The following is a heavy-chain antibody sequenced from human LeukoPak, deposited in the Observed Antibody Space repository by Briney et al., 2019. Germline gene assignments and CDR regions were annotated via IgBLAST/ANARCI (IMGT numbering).Heavy chain of an antibody. CDR1: GASISTYY. V-gene: IGHV4-4*07. J-gene: IGHJ5*02. CDR2: IYTSGST. CDR3: ARKGEHYYDSGKLWPAWFDL. Sequence: SETLSLTCTVSGASISTYYWSWIRQPAGKGLEWIGHIYTSGSTNYNPSLKSRVTMSVDTSKNQFSLKLDSVTAADTAVYYCARKGEHYYDSGKLWPAWFDLWGQGTLVTVSS. D-gene: IGHD3-10*01.